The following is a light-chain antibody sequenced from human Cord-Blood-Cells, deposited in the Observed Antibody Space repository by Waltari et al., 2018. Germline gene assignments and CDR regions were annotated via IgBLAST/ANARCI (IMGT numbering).Light chain of an antibody. J-gene: IGLJ2*01. CDR1: SCSIASNY. Sequence: NFMLTQPHSVSESPGKTVTISCTRRSCSIASNYMYWYQQRPGSSPTTVIYEDNQRPSGVPDRFSGSIDSSSNSASLTISGLKTEDEADYYCQSYDSSNHVVFGGGTKLTVL. V-gene: IGLV6-57*01. CDR2: EDN. CDR3: QSYDSSNHVV.